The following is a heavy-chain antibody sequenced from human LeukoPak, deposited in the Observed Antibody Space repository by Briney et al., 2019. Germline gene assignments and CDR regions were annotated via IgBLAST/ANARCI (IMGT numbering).Heavy chain of an antibody. Sequence: PGGSLRLSCAASGFTVSSNYMSWVRQASGKGLEWVGRIRSKANSYATAYAASVKGRFTISRDDSKNTAYLQMNSLRAEDTAVYYCANGGYSYGRYWGQGTLVTVSS. J-gene: IGHJ4*02. D-gene: IGHD5-18*01. CDR1: GFTVSSNY. CDR2: IRSKANSYAT. V-gene: IGHV3-73*01. CDR3: ANGGYSYGRY.